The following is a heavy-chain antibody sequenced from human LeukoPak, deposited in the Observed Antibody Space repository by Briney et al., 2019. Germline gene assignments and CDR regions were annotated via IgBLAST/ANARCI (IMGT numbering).Heavy chain of an antibody. CDR2: ISYDGSNK. CDR1: GFTFSSYP. D-gene: IGHD2-2*01. V-gene: IGHV3-30-3*01. Sequence: PGGSLRLSCAASGFTFSSYPMHWVRQAPGKGLEWVAVISYDGSNKYYADSVKGRFTISRDNSKNTLYLQMNSLRAEDTAVYYCARWVVPAAWVDYWGQGTLVTVSS. J-gene: IGHJ4*02. CDR3: ARWVVPAAWVDY.